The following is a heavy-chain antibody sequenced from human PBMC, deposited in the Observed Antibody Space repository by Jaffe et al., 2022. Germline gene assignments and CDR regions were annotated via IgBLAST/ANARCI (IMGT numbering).Heavy chain of an antibody. D-gene: IGHD5-18*01. J-gene: IGHJ4*02. V-gene: IGHV4-38-2*01. CDR2: IYHSGST. CDR3: AGGLVQLWLPWPPDY. Sequence: QVQLQESGPGLVKPSETLSLTCAVSGYSISSGYYWGWIRQPPGKGLEWIGSIYHSGSTYYNPSLKSRVTISVDTSKNQFSLKLSSVTAADTAVYYCAGGLVQLWLPWPPDYWGQGTLVTVSS. CDR1: GYSISSGYY.